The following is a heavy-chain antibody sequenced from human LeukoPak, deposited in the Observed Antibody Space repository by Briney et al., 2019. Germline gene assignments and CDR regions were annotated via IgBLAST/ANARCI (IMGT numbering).Heavy chain of an antibody. J-gene: IGHJ6*03. V-gene: IGHV1-2*02. CDR1: GYTFTDYY. CDR3: AREWEPYYYMDV. D-gene: IGHD1-26*01. CDR2: INPNSGGT. Sequence: VASVKVSCKASGYTFTDYYMHWVRQAPGQGLEWMGWINPNSGGTNYAQKSQGRVTMTRDTSISTAYMELSRLRSDDTAVYYCAREWEPYYYMDVWGKGTTVTISS.